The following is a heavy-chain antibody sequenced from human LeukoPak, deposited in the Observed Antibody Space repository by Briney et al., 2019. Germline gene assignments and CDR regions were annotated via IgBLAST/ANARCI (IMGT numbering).Heavy chain of an antibody. V-gene: IGHV3-23*01. J-gene: IGHJ2*01. Sequence: GGSLRLSCAAPGFTFSSYAMSWVRQAPGKGLEWVSAISGSGGSTYYADSVKGRFTISRDNSKNTLYLQMNSLRAEDTAVYYCAKGDFGNYSWRPYWYFDLWGRGTLVTVSS. CDR2: ISGSGGST. CDR3: AKGDFGNYSWRPYWYFDL. CDR1: GFTFSSYA. D-gene: IGHD4-11*01.